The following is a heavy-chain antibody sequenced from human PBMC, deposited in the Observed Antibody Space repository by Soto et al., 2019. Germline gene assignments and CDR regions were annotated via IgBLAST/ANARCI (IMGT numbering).Heavy chain of an antibody. CDR3: AKDFGDSSGYYSYYFDY. D-gene: IGHD3-22*01. CDR2: ISWNSGSI. J-gene: IGHJ4*02. V-gene: IGHV3-9*01. CDR1: GFTFDDYA. Sequence: GGSLRLSCAASGFTFDDYAMHWVRQAPGKGLEWVSGISWNSGSIGYADSVKGRFTISRDNAKNSLYLQMNSLRAEDTALYYCAKDFGDSSGYYSYYFDYWGQGT.